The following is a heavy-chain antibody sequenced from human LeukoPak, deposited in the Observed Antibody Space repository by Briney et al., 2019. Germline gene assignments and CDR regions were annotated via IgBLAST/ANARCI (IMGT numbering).Heavy chain of an antibody. J-gene: IGHJ4*02. Sequence: GRSLRLSCAASGFTFDDYAMHWVRQAPGKGLEWVSGISWNSGSIGYADSVKGRFTISRDNAKNSLYLQMNSLRAEDTALYYCAKGVYSYGYFGPYFDYWGQGTLVTVSS. D-gene: IGHD5-18*01. CDR2: ISWNSGSI. CDR1: GFTFDDYA. V-gene: IGHV3-9*01. CDR3: AKGVYSYGYFGPYFDY.